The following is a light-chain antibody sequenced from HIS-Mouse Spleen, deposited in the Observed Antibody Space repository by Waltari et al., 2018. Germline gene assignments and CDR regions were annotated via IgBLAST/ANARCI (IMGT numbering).Light chain of an antibody. CDR1: SSDVGSYNL. CDR2: EGS. Sequence: QSALTQPASVSGSPGQSITISCPGTSSDVGSYNLVSWYQQHPGKAPKLMIYEGSKRPSGVSNRFSGSKSGNTASLTISGLQAEDEADYYCCSYAGSSTWVFGTGTKVTVL. CDR3: CSYAGSSTWV. V-gene: IGLV2-23*01. J-gene: IGLJ1*01.